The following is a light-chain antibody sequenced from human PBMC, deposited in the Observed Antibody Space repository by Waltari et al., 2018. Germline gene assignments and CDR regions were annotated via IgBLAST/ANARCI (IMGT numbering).Light chain of an antibody. CDR1: HSISTW. CDR3: QQFNTYPIP. Sequence: DIQMTQSPSTLSASVGDRVTITCRASHSISTWLAWYQRKPGKAPILLIYEASSLENGIPSRFSGSGSGTEFTLTISSLQPDDFATYYCQQFNTYPIPFGRGTKVDIK. J-gene: IGKJ3*01. CDR2: EAS. V-gene: IGKV1-5*03.